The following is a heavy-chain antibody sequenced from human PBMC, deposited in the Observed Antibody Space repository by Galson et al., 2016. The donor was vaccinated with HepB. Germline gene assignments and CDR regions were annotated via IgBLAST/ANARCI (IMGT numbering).Heavy chain of an antibody. CDR3: ARSSTYCSTTTCYGWFDP. D-gene: IGHD2-2*01. Sequence: ETLSLTCTFSGGSISSSTHYWGWIRQPPGKGLEWIGNIYYNGNTFYNPSLKSRVTISVDTSKNQFSLNLTSVTAADTAVYHCARSSTYCSTTTCYGWFDPWGQGTLVIVSS. V-gene: IGHV4-39*07. CDR1: GGSISSSTHY. J-gene: IGHJ5*02. CDR2: IYYNGNT.